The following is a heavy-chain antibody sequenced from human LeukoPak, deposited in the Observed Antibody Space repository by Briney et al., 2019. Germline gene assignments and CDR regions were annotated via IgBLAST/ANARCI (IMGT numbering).Heavy chain of an antibody. CDR2: ISGSGGST. D-gene: IGHD3-10*01. V-gene: IGHV3-23*01. CDR1: GFTFSSYA. CDR3: AKDLDYYGSGSTGGYFDY. Sequence: PGGSLRLSCAASGFTFSSYAMSWVRQAPGKGLEWVSAISGSGGSTYYADSVKGRFTISRDNSKNTLYLQMNSLRAEDTAVYYCAKDLDYYGSGSTGGYFDYWGQGTLVTVSS. J-gene: IGHJ4*02.